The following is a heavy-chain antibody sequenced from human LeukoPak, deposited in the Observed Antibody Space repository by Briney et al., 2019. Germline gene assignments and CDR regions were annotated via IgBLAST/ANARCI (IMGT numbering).Heavy chain of an antibody. J-gene: IGHJ4*02. CDR2: INPNSGGT. CDR1: GYTFTSYY. CDR3: ARGSIQLWLLEY. D-gene: IGHD5-18*01. Sequence: GASVKVSCKTSGYTFTSYYMHWVRQAPGQGLEWMGWINPNSGGTNYAQKFQGRVTMTRDTSISTAYMELSRLRSDDTALYYCARGSIQLWLLEYWGQGTLVTVSS. V-gene: IGHV1-2*02.